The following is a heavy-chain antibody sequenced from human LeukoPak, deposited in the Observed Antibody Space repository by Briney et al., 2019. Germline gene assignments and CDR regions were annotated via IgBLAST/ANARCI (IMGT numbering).Heavy chain of an antibody. CDR1: GFTFSNAW. Sequence: KSGGSLRLSCAASGFTFSNAWMSWVRQAPGKGLEWVGRIKSKTDGGTTDYAAPVKGRFTISRDDSKNTLYLQMNSLKTEDTAVYYCTTDSHYYDSSGPGDIWGQGTMVTVSS. CDR2: IKSKTDGGTT. V-gene: IGHV3-15*01. CDR3: TTDSHYYDSSGPGDI. J-gene: IGHJ3*02. D-gene: IGHD3-22*01.